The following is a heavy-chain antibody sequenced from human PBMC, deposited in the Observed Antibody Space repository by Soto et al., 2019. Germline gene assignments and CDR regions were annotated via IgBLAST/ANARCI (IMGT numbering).Heavy chain of an antibody. CDR3: ARVVTTAMVTVGHFDY. J-gene: IGHJ4*02. CDR2: IYYSGST. D-gene: IGHD5-18*01. V-gene: IGHV4-30-4*01. CDR1: GGSISSGYYY. Sequence: SETLSLTCTVSGGSISSGYYYWSWIRQPPGKGLEWIGYIYYSGSTYYNPSLKSRVTISVDTSKNQFSLKLSSVTAADTAVYYCARVVTTAMVTVGHFDYWGQGTLVAVSS.